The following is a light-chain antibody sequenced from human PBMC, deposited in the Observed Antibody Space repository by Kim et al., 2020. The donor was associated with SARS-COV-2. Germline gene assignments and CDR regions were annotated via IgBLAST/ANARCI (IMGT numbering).Light chain of an antibody. CDR2: DAS. CDR1: PSVSDY. Sequence: SLSPGERATLACRASPSVSDYLGWYQQKPGQAPTLLIYDASYRATGIPERFSGSGSGTDFTLTIRSLEPEDFAVYYCQQRSNWPYTFGQGTKLEIK. J-gene: IGKJ2*01. CDR3: QQRSNWPYT. V-gene: IGKV3-11*01.